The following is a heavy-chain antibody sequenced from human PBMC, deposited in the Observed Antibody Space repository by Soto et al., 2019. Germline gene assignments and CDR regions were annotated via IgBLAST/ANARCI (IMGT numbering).Heavy chain of an antibody. CDR3: ARQLPVGATSWFDP. V-gene: IGHV4-39*01. CDR2: LYYGGST. J-gene: IGHJ5*02. D-gene: IGHD1-26*01. Sequence: PSETLSLTCSVSGGSINSDDSFWGWVRQSPGKGLEWIGSLYYGGSTFYNPSLKSRVTISLDTSKNQFSLRLPSVTAADTAIYYCARQLPVGATSWFDPWGQGTLVTVSS. CDR1: GGSINSDDSF.